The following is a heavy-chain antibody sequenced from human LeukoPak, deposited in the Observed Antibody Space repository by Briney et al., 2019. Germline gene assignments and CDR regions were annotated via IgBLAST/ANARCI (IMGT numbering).Heavy chain of an antibody. CDR1: GGSFSGYY. D-gene: IGHD6-6*01. CDR3: AKCIAANWFDP. V-gene: IGHV4-59*01. J-gene: IGHJ5*02. CDR2: IYYSGST. Sequence: SETLSLTCAVYGGSFSGYYWSWIRQPPGKGLEWIGYIYYSGSTNYNPSLKSRVTISVDTSKNQFSLKLSSVTAADTAVYYCAKCIAANWFDPWGQGTLVTVSS.